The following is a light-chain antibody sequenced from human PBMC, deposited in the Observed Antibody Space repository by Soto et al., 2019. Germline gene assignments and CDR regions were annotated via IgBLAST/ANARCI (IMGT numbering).Light chain of an antibody. V-gene: IGKV3-15*01. J-gene: IGKJ1*01. CDR3: HHYLNRWT. CDR1: QSVSSR. CDR2: DTS. Sequence: EIVMTQSPATLSVSPGERVTLSCRASQSVSSRLAWYQQKPGQSPRLLIYDTSTRATGIPARFSGSGSGTEFTLTISSLQSEDFAVYYCHHYLNRWTFGQGTKVEIK.